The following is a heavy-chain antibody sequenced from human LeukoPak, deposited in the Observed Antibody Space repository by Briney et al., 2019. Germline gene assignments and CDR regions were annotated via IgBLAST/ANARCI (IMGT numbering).Heavy chain of an antibody. CDR1: GGSISSGGYY. D-gene: IGHD2-2*01. V-gene: IGHV4-31*03. Sequence: PSETLSLTCTVSGGSISSGGYYWSWIRQHPGKGLEWIGYIYYSGSTYYNPSLKSRVTISVDTSKNQFSLKLSSVTAADTAVYYCARSPHHSSSTSCYINDAFDIWGQGTMVTVSS. CDR2: IYYSGST. J-gene: IGHJ3*02. CDR3: ARSPHHSSSTSCYINDAFDI.